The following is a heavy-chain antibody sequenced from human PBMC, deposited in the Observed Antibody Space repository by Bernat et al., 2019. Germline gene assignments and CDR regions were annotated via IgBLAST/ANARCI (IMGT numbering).Heavy chain of an antibody. J-gene: IGHJ5*02. D-gene: IGHD3-10*01. V-gene: IGHV3-30*18. CDR1: GFTFSSYG. CDR3: AKDGEDGNWFDP. CDR2: ISYDGSNK. Sequence: QVQLVESGGGVVQPGRSLRLSCAASGFTFSSYGMHWVRQAPGKGLEWVAVISYDGSNKYYADSVKGRFTISRDNSKNTLYLQMNSLRAEDTAVYYCAKDGEDGNWFDPWVQGTLVTVSS.